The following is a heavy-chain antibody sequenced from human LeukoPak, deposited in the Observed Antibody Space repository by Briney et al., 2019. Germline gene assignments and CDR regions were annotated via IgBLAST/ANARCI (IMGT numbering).Heavy chain of an antibody. V-gene: IGHV3-30-3*01. CDR3: ARVSSGGAFDI. J-gene: IGHJ3*02. Sequence: GGSLRLSCAASGFTFSSYAMHWVRQAPGKGLGSVAVISYDGSNKYYADSVKGRFTISRDNSKNTLYLQMNSLRAEDTAVYYCARVSSGGAFDIWGQGTIVTVSS. D-gene: IGHD2-15*01. CDR1: GFTFSSYA. CDR2: ISYDGSNK.